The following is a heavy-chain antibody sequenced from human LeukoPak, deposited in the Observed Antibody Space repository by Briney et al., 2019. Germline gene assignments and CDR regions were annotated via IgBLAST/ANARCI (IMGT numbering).Heavy chain of an antibody. CDR1: GYTFTGYY. CDR3: ARRSLVLVTAGGNDAFDI. Sequence: SVKVSCKASGYTFTGYYMHWVRQAPGQGLEWMGGIIPIFGTANYAQKFQGRVTITADKSTSTAYMELSSLRSEDTAVYYCARRSLVLVTAGGNDAFDIWGQGTMVTVSS. V-gene: IGHV1-69*06. CDR2: IIPIFGTA. J-gene: IGHJ3*02. D-gene: IGHD2-21*02.